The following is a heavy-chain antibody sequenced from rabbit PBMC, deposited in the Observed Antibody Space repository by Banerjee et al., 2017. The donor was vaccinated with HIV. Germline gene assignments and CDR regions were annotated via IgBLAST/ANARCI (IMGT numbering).Heavy chain of an antibody. CDR2: IYAGNSGST. CDR3: AREGAGGGVYVT. Sequence: QSLEESGGDLVKPGASLTLTCTASGFSFSSSYWICWVRQAPGKGLEWIACIYAGNSGSTYYASWAKGRFTISKTSSTTVTLQMTSLTAADTATYFCAREGAGGGVYVTWGPGTLVTVS. CDR1: GFSFSSSYW. D-gene: IGHD3-1*01. V-gene: IGHV1S40*01. J-gene: IGHJ6*01.